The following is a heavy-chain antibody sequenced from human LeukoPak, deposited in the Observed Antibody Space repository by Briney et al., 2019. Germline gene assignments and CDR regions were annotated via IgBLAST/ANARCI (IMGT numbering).Heavy chain of an antibody. CDR2: VNPGNDDT. D-gene: IGHD6-19*01. V-gene: IGHV1-3*01. Sequence: ASVKVSCKASGYTFHNYAIHWVRQAPGQGLEWMGWVNPGNDDTKYSQKCQGRVTITSDTSASTAYMELSSLQSEDTAVYYCASRPGIAVAGFDYWGQGTLVTVSS. CDR1: GYTFHNYA. CDR3: ASRPGIAVAGFDY. J-gene: IGHJ4*02.